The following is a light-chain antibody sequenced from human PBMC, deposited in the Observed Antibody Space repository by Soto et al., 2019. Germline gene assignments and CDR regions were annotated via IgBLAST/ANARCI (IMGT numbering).Light chain of an antibody. Sequence: DIQMTQSPSTLSVSGGDRGSRTCRASQSISSWLAWYQQKPGKAPKLLIYKASSLESGVPSRFSGSGSGTEFTLTISSLQPDDFATYYCQQYNSYSWTFGQGTKVDI. V-gene: IGKV1-5*03. CDR2: KAS. J-gene: IGKJ1*01. CDR3: QQYNSYSWT. CDR1: QSISSW.